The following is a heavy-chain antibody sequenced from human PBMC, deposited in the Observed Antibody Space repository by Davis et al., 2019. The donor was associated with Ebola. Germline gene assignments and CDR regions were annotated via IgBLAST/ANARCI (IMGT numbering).Heavy chain of an antibody. J-gene: IGHJ4*02. D-gene: IGHD3-10*01. CDR2: ISFDGGNT. CDR1: GFISSHNG. CDR3: AKSLWFGELPYYFDY. V-gene: IGHV3-30*18. Sequence: GESLKISCAASGFISSHNGMHWVRQAPGKGLEWVAFISFDGGNTYYADSVKGRFTISRDNSQNMLSIQMNSLRAEDTAVYYCAKSLWFGELPYYFDYWGQGTLVTVSS.